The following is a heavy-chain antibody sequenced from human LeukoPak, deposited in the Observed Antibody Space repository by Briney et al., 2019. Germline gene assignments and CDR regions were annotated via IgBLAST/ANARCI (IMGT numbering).Heavy chain of an antibody. J-gene: IGHJ4*02. D-gene: IGHD2-2*01. V-gene: IGHV3-23*01. CDR1: GFTFSSYA. CDR2: ISGSGGST. Sequence: PGGSLRLSCAASGFTFSSYAMSWVRQAPGKGLEWVSAISGSGGSTYYADSVKGRFTISRDNSKNTLYLQMSSLRAEDTAVYYCARDYCSTTSCEGDYFDYWGQGTLVTVSS. CDR3: ARDYCSTTSCEGDYFDY.